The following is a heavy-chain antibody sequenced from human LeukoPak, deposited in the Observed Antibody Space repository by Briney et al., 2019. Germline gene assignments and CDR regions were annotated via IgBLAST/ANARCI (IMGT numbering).Heavy chain of an antibody. CDR1: GGSISSYY. D-gene: IGHD2/OR15-2a*01. CDR3: ARGSLERITRYYYYGMDV. CDR2: IYYSGST. Sequence: TSETLSLTCTVSGGSISSYYWSWIRQPPGKALEWIGHIYYSGSTDYNPSLKGRVIISIDTSKNQFSLKLSSVAAADTAMYYCARGSLERITRYYYYGMDVWGQGTTVTVSS. J-gene: IGHJ6*02. V-gene: IGHV4-59*01.